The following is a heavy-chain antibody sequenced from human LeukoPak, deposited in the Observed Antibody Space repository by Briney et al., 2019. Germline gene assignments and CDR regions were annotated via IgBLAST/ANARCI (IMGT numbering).Heavy chain of an antibody. V-gene: IGHV5-51*01. CDR1: GFRFSDQW. CDR2: IYPDGSHT. J-gene: IGHJ6*02. D-gene: IGHD3-3*02. Sequence: GESLQISCKASGFRFSDQWIGWVRQKPGKDLEWMGIIYPDGSHTAYSPSFQGQVTTSADKSINTAYLQWSSLKASDTAMYYCARLVTFYGGVDVWGQGTTVTVSS. CDR3: ARLVTFYGGVDV.